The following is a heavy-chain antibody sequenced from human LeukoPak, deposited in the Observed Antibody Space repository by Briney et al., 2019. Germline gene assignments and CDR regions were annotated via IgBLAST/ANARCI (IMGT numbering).Heavy chain of an antibody. CDR2: ISTSSSYI. CDR3: AREWSDSSGYGY. CDR1: GFTFSRYS. J-gene: IGHJ4*02. V-gene: IGHV3-21*01. Sequence: NPGGSLRLSCAASGFTFSRYSINWVRQAPGKGLEWVSFISTSSSYIHYADSVKGRFTISRDNARNSLYLQMNSLRAEDTAVYYCAREWSDSSGYGYWGQGTLVTVSS. D-gene: IGHD3-22*01.